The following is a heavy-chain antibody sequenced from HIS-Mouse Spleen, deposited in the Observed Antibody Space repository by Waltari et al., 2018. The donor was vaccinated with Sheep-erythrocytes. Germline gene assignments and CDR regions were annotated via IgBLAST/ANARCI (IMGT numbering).Heavy chain of an antibody. D-gene: IGHD1-1*01. J-gene: IGHJ2*01. CDR3: AKVRTVNYWYFDL. CDR2: ISYDGSNK. Sequence: VQPGRSLRLSCAASGFTFSSYGMHWVRQAPGKGLEWVAVISYDGSNKYYADSVKGRFTISRDKSKNTLYLQMNSLRAEDTAVYYCAKVRTVNYWYFDLWGRGTLVTVSS. V-gene: IGHV3-30*18. CDR1: GFTFSSYG.